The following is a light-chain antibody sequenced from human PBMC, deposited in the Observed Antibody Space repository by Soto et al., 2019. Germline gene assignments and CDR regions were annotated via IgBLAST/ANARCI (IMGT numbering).Light chain of an antibody. J-gene: IGKJ1*01. CDR2: GAS. Sequence: EIVLTQSPGTLSVSPGERATLSCRASQSVSSKLAWYQQKPGQAPRLPFYGASTGATGIPARFSGSGSETEFTLSISSLRSEDFAFYYCRQYNNWPGTFGQGTKVDIK. CDR1: QSVSSK. CDR3: RQYNNWPGT. V-gene: IGKV3-15*01.